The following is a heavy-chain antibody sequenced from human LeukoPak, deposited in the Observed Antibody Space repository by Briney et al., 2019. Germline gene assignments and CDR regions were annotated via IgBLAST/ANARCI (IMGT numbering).Heavy chain of an antibody. Sequence: PGGSLRLSCAASGFTFSSYGMHWVRQAPGKGLEWVAVIWYDGSNKYYADSVKGRFTISRDNSKNTLYLQMNSLRAEDTAVYYCARGVAYYDFWSGYTNDYWGQGTLVTVS. CDR3: ARGVAYYDFWSGYTNDY. V-gene: IGHV3-33*01. CDR2: IWYDGSNK. CDR1: GFTFSSYG. J-gene: IGHJ4*02. D-gene: IGHD3-3*01.